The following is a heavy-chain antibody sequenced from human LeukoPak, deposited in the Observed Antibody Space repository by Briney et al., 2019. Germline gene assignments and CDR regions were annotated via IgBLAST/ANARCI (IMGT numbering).Heavy chain of an antibody. Sequence: PGGSLRLSCAASGFTFSSYSMNWVRQAPGKGLEWVSYISSSSSTIYYADSVKGRFTISRDNAKNSLYLQMNSLRAEDTAVYYCARDGRLEHLDYWGQGTLVTVSS. J-gene: IGHJ4*02. CDR2: ISSSSSTI. D-gene: IGHD1/OR15-1a*01. V-gene: IGHV3-48*01. CDR1: GFTFSSYS. CDR3: ARDGRLEHLDY.